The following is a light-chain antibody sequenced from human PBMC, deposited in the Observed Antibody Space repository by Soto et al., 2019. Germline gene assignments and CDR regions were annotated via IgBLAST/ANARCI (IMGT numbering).Light chain of an antibody. CDR2: KAS. Sequence: DIQMTQSPSTLSASVGDRVTITCRASQSISSWLAWYQQKPGKAPKVLIYKASSLESGVPSRFSGSGSGAEFTLTISSLQPDDFATYYCQHYNSYPLTFGGGTKVEIK. CDR3: QHYNSYPLT. J-gene: IGKJ4*01. V-gene: IGKV1-5*03. CDR1: QSISSW.